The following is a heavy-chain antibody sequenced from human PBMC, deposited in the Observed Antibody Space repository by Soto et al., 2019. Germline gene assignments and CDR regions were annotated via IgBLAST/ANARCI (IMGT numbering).Heavy chain of an antibody. D-gene: IGHD3-10*01. CDR2: FDPEDGET. CDR1: GYTLTELS. J-gene: IGHJ4*02. Sequence: ASVKVSCKVSGYTLTELSMHWVRQAPGKGLEWMGGFDPEDGETIYAQKFQGRVTMTEDTSTDTAYMELSSLRSEDTAVYYCASYMVRGVLFDYWGQGTLVNVSS. CDR3: ASYMVRGVLFDY. V-gene: IGHV1-24*01.